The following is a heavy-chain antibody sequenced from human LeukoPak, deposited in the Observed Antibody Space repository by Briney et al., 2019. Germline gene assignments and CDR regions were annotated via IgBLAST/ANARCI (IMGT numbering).Heavy chain of an antibody. CDR1: GGTFSSYA. CDR2: IIPILGIA. D-gene: IGHD2-15*01. V-gene: IGHV1-69*04. J-gene: IGHJ4*02. Sequence: ASVKVSCKASGGTFSSYAISWVRQAPGQGLEWMGRIIPILGIANYAQKFQGRVTITADKSTSTAYMELSSLRSEDTAVYYCARERALGYCSGGSCYSVVSDFDYWGQGTLVTVSS. CDR3: ARERALGYCSGGSCYSVVSDFDY.